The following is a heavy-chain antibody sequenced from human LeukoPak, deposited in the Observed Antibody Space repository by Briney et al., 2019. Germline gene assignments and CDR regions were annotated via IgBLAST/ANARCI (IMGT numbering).Heavy chain of an antibody. CDR1: GYSFSTYW. V-gene: IGHV5-51*01. Sequence: GESLKISCKGSGYSFSTYWIGWVRQMPGKGLEWMGIIYPADSHTRYSPSFQGQVTISADKSISTAYLQWSSLKASDTAMYYCARLLRSGWLEFDYWGQGTLVTVSS. CDR2: IYPADSHT. J-gene: IGHJ4*02. D-gene: IGHD6-19*01. CDR3: ARLLRSGWLEFDY.